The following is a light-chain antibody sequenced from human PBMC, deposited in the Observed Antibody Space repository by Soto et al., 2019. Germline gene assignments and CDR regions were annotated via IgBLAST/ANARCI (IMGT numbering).Light chain of an antibody. CDR2: DAS. Sequence: EIVLTQSPATLSLSPGESATLSCRASQSVSSYLAWYQQKPGQAPRLLIYDASNRATGIPARFSGSGSGTDFTLTISSLEPEDFAVYYCQQRYNWPRVTFGPGTKVDIK. J-gene: IGKJ3*01. CDR1: QSVSSY. V-gene: IGKV3-11*01. CDR3: QQRYNWPRVT.